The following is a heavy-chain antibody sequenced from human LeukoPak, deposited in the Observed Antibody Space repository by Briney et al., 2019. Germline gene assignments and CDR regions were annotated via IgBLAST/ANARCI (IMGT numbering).Heavy chain of an antibody. CDR1: GGTFSSYA. J-gene: IGHJ4*02. CDR3: ARDGSGFYDSSGYTLDY. D-gene: IGHD3-22*01. Sequence: SVKVSCKASGGTFSSYAISWVRQAPGQGLEWMGRIIPIFGTANYAQKFQGRVTITTDESTSTAYMELNSLRSEDTAVYYCARDGSGFYDSSGYTLDYWGQGTLVTVSS. V-gene: IGHV1-69*05. CDR2: IIPIFGTA.